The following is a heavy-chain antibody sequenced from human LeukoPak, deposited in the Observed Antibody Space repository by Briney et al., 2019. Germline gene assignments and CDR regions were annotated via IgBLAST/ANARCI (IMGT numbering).Heavy chain of an antibody. D-gene: IGHD2/OR15-2a*01. CDR1: GGSISSYY. Sequence: SETLSLTCTVSGGSISSYYWSWIRQPPGKGLEWIGYIYYSGSTNYNPSLKSRVTISVDTSKNQFSLKLSSVTAADTAVYYCAREKVNTNWFDSWGQGTLVAVSS. J-gene: IGHJ5*01. V-gene: IGHV4-59*01. CDR2: IYYSGST. CDR3: AREKVNTNWFDS.